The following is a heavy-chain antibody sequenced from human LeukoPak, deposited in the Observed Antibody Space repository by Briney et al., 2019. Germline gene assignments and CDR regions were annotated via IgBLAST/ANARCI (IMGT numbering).Heavy chain of an antibody. CDR2: IYYSGST. V-gene: IGHV4-59*08. CDR3: ARLDSSGWHNFDY. J-gene: IGHJ4*02. D-gene: IGHD6-19*01. Sequence: PSETLSLTCTVSGGSISSYYWSWIRQPPGNGLEWIGYIYYSGSTNYNPSLKSRVTISVDTSKNQFSLKLSSVTAADTAVYYCARLDSSGWHNFDYWGQGALVTVSS. CDR1: GGSISSYY.